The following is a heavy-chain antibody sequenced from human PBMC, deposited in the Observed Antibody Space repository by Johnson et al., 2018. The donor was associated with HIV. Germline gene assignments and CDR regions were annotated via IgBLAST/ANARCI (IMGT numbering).Heavy chain of an antibody. Sequence: QVQLVESGGGVVQPGRPLRLSCVASGFIFSDYAMHWVRRAPSKGREWVAVLRYDGSEKTYAASVRGRFTISRDNDKTTLYLQMNSPSPEDTGVYHCARDRHGSGRPNAFDLWGRGTKVTV. J-gene: IGHJ3*01. CDR3: ARDRHGSGRPNAFDL. CDR1: GFIFSDYA. V-gene: IGHV3-30-3*01. D-gene: IGHD3-10*01. CDR2: LRYDGSEK.